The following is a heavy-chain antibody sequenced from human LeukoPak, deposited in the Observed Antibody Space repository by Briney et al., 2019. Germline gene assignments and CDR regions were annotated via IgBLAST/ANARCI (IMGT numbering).Heavy chain of an antibody. CDR3: ASSITGTRDY. Sequence: PSETLSLTCTVSGGSISSSSYYWGWVRQPPGKGLEWIGSIYYSGSTYYNPSLKSRVTISVDTSKNQFSLKLSSVTAADTAVYYCASSITGTRDYWGQGTLVTVSS. CDR1: GGSISSSSYY. V-gene: IGHV4-39*07. CDR2: IYYSGST. D-gene: IGHD1/OR15-1a*01. J-gene: IGHJ4*02.